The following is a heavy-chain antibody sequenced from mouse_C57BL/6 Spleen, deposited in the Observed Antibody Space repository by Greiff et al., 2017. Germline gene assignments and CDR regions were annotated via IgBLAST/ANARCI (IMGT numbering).Heavy chain of an antibody. V-gene: IGHV1-26*01. Sequence: EVPLQQSGPELVKPGASVKISCKASGYTFTDYYMNLVKQSHGTSLGWICVINPTYGGTSYNQKCKGKDTLTVDTSTSTAYMELRSLTSENSAVSSCASSRDSNYWCAYWGQGTRVTVSA. CDR2: INPTYGGT. CDR3: ASSRDSNYWCAY. CDR1: GYTFTDYY. J-gene: IGHJ3*01. D-gene: IGHD2-5*01.